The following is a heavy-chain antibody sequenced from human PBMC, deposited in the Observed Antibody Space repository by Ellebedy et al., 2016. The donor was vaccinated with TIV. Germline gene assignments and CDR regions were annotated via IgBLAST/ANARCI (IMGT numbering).Heavy chain of an antibody. CDR1: GFAFSRYW. J-gene: IGHJ4*02. D-gene: IGHD5/OR15-5a*01. Sequence: GESLKISCAASGFAFSRYWMHWVRQVPGKGLVWISRINEDGSATSYADSVKGRFTISRDNAKNTAYLQMNSLRAEDTAVYYCATVFNFWGRGTLVTVSS. V-gene: IGHV3-74*01. CDR3: ATVFNF. CDR2: INEDGSAT.